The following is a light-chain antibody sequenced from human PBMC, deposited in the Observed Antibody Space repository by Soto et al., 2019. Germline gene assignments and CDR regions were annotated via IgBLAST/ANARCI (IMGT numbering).Light chain of an antibody. V-gene: IGKV4-1*01. CDR1: QSVLYSSNNKNY. CDR3: QQSYSPPLT. J-gene: IGKJ4*01. Sequence: DIVMTQSPDSLAVSLGERATINGKSSQSVLYSSNNKNYVAWYQQRPGQPPKLLIYWTSIRESGVPDRFSGSWSGTDFTLTISSLQAEDVAVYFCQQSYSPPLTFGGGTKVEIK. CDR2: WTS.